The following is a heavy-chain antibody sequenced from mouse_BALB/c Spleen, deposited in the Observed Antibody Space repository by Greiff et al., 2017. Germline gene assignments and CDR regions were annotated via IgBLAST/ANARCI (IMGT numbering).Heavy chain of an antibody. CDR1: GYTFTSYW. J-gene: IGHJ2*01. D-gene: IGHD1-3*01. V-gene: IGHV1-87*01. CDR2: IYPGDGDT. CDR3: ARKWGY. Sequence: VKLMESGAELARPGASVKLSCKASGYTFTSYWMQWVKQRPGQGLEWIGAIYPGDGDTRYTQKFKGKATLTADKSSSTAYMQLSSLASEDSAVYYCARKWGYWGQGTTLTVSS.